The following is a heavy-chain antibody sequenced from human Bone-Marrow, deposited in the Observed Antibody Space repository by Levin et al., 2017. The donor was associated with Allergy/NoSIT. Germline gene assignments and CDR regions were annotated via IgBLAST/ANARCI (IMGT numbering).Heavy chain of an antibody. CDR1: GFTFSSYD. D-gene: IGHD2-2*01. CDR2: IGTAADS. CDR3: ARVALPRYCTSTSCSDSGYYFDY. J-gene: IGHJ4*02. Sequence: GGSLRLSCAASGFTFSSYDMHWVRQATGRGLEWVSAIGTAADSYYSGSVKGRFTVSRDNAKNSFSLQMNSLRAVSPAVYYCARVALPRYCTSTSCSDSGYYFDYWGQGTLVTVSS. V-gene: IGHV3-13*04.